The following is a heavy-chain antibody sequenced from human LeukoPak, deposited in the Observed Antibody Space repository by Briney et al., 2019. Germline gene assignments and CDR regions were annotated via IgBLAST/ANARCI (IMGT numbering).Heavy chain of an antibody. CDR3: ASAGAVVDNWFDP. Sequence: ASVKVSCKASGYTFNTYGITWVRQAPGQGLEWMGWISGYNGKTKYAQKLQDRVTMTTDTSTTTAYMELRSLTSDDTAVYYCASAGAVVDNWFDPWGQGTLVTVSS. J-gene: IGHJ5*02. V-gene: IGHV1-18*01. D-gene: IGHD2-15*01. CDR2: ISGYNGKT. CDR1: GYTFNTYG.